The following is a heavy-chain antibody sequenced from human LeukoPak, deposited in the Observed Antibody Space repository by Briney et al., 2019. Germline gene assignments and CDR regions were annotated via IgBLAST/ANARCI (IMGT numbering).Heavy chain of an antibody. CDR2: INSDGSST. V-gene: IGHV3-74*01. CDR3: ARAGSRYYYYYYGMDV. J-gene: IGHJ6*02. CDR1: GSTFSSYW. Sequence: GGSLRLSCAASGSTFSSYWMHWVRQAPGKGLVWVSRINSDGSSTSYADSVKGRFTISRDNAKNSLYLQTNSLRAEDTAVYYCARAGSRYYYYYYGMDVWGQGTTVTVSS.